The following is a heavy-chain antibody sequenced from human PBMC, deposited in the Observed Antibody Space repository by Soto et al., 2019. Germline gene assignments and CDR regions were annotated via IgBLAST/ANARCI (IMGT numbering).Heavy chain of an antibody. D-gene: IGHD3-22*01. CDR3: ARDGTLYDSSGYYYLY. Sequence: SVKVSCKASGVTFSRYAINWVRQAPGQGLEWMGGIIPMFGTANYAQKFQGRVTITADESTNTGYMELRSLISEDTAVYYCARDGTLYDSSGYYYLYWGQGTLVTVSS. CDR1: GVTFSRYA. J-gene: IGHJ4*02. CDR2: IIPMFGTA. V-gene: IGHV1-69*13.